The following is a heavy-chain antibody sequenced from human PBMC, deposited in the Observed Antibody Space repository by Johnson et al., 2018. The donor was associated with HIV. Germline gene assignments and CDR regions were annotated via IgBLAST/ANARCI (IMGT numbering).Heavy chain of an antibody. CDR2: IWYDGSNK. D-gene: IGHD1-26*01. Sequence: VQLVESGGGVVQPGRSLRLSCTASGFTFSSSGMHWVRQAPGKGLEWVAVIWYDGSNKYYADSVKGRLTISRDNSKNTLYLQMNSLRAEDTAVYYCAKDLFTEREDDVFDIWGQGTMVTVSS. J-gene: IGHJ3*02. V-gene: IGHV3-33*06. CDR1: GFTFSSSG. CDR3: AKDLFTEREDDVFDI.